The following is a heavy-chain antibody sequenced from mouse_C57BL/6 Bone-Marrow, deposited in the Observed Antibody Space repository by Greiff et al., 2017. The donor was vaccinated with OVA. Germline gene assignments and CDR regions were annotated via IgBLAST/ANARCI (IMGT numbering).Heavy chain of an antibody. CDR3: ATPDPYAYGSSFYY. CDR1: GYTFTSYW. Sequence: VQLQQPGAELVKPGASVKLSCKASGYTFTSYWMHWVKQRPGRGLEWIGRIDPNSGGTKYNEKFKSKATLTVDKPSSTAYLKLSSLPSEDSAVYYCATPDPYAYGSSFYYWGQGTTLTVSS. CDR2: IDPNSGGT. D-gene: IGHD1-1*01. V-gene: IGHV1-72*01. J-gene: IGHJ2*01.